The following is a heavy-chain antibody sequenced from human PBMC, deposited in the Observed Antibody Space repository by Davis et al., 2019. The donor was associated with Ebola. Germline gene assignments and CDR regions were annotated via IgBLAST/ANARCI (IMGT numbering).Heavy chain of an antibody. CDR2: ISGSGDSA. Sequence: GGSLRLSCAASGFTFRNYVMSWVRQVPGKGLEWVSGISGSGDSAYYADSVKGRFTISRDNSKNTLSLQMNSLRAEDTAVYSCTTDRDPMSYSSSSDYWGQGTLVTVSS. CDR1: GFTFRNYV. D-gene: IGHD6-6*01. CDR3: TTDRDPMSYSSSSDY. V-gene: IGHV3-23*01. J-gene: IGHJ4*02.